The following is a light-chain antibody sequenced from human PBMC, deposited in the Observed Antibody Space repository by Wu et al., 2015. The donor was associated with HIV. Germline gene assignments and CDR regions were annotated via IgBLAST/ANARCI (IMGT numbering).Light chain of an antibody. CDR1: QSVSSSY. Sequence: EIVLTQSPGTLSLSPGERATLSCRASQSVSSSYLAWYQQKPGQAPRLLIYGASSRATGIPDRFSGSGSGTDFTLTISRLEPEGFAVYYCHHYGVSLLFSFGPGTRVDIK. J-gene: IGKJ3*01. V-gene: IGKV3-20*01. CDR3: HHYGVSLLFS. CDR2: GAS.